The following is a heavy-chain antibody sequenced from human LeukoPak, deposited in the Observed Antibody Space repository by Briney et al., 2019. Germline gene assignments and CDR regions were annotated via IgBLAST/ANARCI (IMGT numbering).Heavy chain of an antibody. CDR2: IYYSGST. Sequence: SETLSLTCTVSGGSISSGDYYWRWIRQPPGKGLEWIGYIYYSGSTYYNPSLKSRFTISVDTSKNQFSLKLSSVTAADTAVYYCARGRTNFDYWGQGTLVTVSS. D-gene: IGHD1-7*01. CDR3: ARGRTNFDY. J-gene: IGHJ4*02. V-gene: IGHV4-30-4*08. CDR1: GGSISSGDYY.